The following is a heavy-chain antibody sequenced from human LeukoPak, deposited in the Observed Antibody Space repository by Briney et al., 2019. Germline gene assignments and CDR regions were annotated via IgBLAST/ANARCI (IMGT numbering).Heavy chain of an antibody. CDR1: GASISAFR. V-gene: IGHV4-4*07. Sequence: SETLSLTCTVSGASISAFRWTWFQQPAGKGLEWIGLIYSSGSTLFNPSLKSRVAMSVDLTKNQLSLKLTSVTAADTAMYYCARKDGDYWGRGTLVTVSS. CDR2: IYSSGST. CDR3: ARKDGDY. J-gene: IGHJ4*02.